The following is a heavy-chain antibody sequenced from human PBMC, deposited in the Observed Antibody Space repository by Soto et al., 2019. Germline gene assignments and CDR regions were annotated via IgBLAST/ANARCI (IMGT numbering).Heavy chain of an antibody. J-gene: IGHJ5*02. CDR2: IYYSGST. CDR3: ARAYIAAAGMRNPHWFDP. CDR1: GGSISSGGYY. D-gene: IGHD6-13*01. Sequence: QVQLQESGPGLVKPSQTLSLTCTVSGGSISSGGYYWSWIRQHPGKGLEWIGYIYYSGSTYYNPSLKSRVTISVDTSKTQFSLKLSSVTAADTAVYYCARAYIAAAGMRNPHWFDPWGQGTLVTVSS. V-gene: IGHV4-31*03.